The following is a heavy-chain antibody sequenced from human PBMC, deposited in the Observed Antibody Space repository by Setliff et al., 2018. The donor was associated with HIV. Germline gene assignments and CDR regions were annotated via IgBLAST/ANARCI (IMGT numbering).Heavy chain of an antibody. CDR1: GFTFSSYA. Sequence: PGGSLRLSCAASGFTFSSYAMSWVRQTPEKGLEWVSISTSGGSTYYADSAKGRFIISRDNSRNTRYLQMNSLRTDDTAIYYCAKGFRPVDTALVSGPTYWGQGIRVTVSS. J-gene: IGHJ4*02. V-gene: IGHV3-23*01. CDR2: STSGGST. CDR3: AKGFRPVDTALVSGPTY. D-gene: IGHD5-18*01.